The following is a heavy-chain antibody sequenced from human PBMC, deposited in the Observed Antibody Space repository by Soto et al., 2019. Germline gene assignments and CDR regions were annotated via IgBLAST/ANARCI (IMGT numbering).Heavy chain of an antibody. D-gene: IGHD3-3*01. J-gene: IGHJ3*02. Sequence: PGGSLRLSCAASGFTFSSYGMHWVRQAPGKGLEWVAVISYDGSNKYYADSVKGRFTISRDNSKNTLYLQMNSLRAEDTAVYYCAGIGFLEWLNLISDAFDIWGQGTMVTVSS. CDR1: GFTFSSYG. CDR3: AGIGFLEWLNLISDAFDI. CDR2: ISYDGSNK. V-gene: IGHV3-30*03.